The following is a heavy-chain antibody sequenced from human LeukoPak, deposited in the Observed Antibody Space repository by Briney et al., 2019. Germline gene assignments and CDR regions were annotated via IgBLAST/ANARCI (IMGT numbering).Heavy chain of an antibody. V-gene: IGHV3-30*04. D-gene: IGHD3-10*01. Sequence: GGSLRLSCAASGFTFRSYAMHRVRQAPGKGLEWVADISYDGSNKYYADSVRGRFTISRDNSKNTLYLQMNSLGAEDTAVYYCTKDLYGSGSKSCGMDVWGKGTTVAVSS. J-gene: IGHJ6*04. CDR1: GFTFRSYA. CDR3: TKDLYGSGSKSCGMDV. CDR2: ISYDGSNK.